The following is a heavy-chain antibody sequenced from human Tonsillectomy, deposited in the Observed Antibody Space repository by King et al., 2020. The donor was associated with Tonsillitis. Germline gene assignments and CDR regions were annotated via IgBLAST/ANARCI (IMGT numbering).Heavy chain of an antibody. V-gene: IGHV3-43*01. CDR2: ISWDGGST. D-gene: IGHD3/OR15-3a*01. Sequence: VQLVESGGVVVQPGGSLRLSCAASGFTFDDYTMHWVRQAPGKGLEWVSLISWDGGSTYYAASVKGRFTISRDNSKNSLYLQMNSLRTVDTALNYCAKDIGDFLTSYRSGYVDSWGQGTLVTVSS. CDR1: GFTFDDYT. J-gene: IGHJ4*02. CDR3: AKDIGDFLTSYRSGYVDS.